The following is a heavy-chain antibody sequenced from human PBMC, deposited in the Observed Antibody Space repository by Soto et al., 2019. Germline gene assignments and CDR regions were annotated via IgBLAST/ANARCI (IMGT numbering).Heavy chain of an antibody. D-gene: IGHD6-13*01. CDR2: IYSSGST. V-gene: IGHV4-59*08. CDR1: GESISSYY. CDR3: ARTGHYNSSPFDY. J-gene: IGHJ4*02. Sequence: SETLSLTCTVSGESISSYYWSWIRQPPGKGLEWIGYIYSSGSTNYNPSLESRVTISVDTSKNQFSLKLSSVTAADTAVYYCARTGHYNSSPFDYWGLGALVTVSS.